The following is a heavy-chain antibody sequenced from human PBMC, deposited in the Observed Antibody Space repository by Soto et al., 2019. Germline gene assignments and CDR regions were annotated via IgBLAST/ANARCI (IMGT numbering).Heavy chain of an antibody. D-gene: IGHD6-13*01. V-gene: IGHV3-9*01. J-gene: IGHJ4*02. CDR2: ISWNSNSI. CDR1: GFTFDDYA. Sequence: GGSLRLSCAASGFTFDDYAMHWVRQAPGKGLEWVSGISWNSNSIAYAYSVKGRFTISRDNAKNSLYLQLNSLRVEDTALYYCAKDTRHGISAGGYFDYWGQGTLVTVSS. CDR3: AKDTRHGISAGGYFDY.